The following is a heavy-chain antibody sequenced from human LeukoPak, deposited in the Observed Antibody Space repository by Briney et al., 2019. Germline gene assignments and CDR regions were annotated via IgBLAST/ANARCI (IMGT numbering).Heavy chain of an antibody. V-gene: IGHV1-2*02. J-gene: IGHJ4*02. CDR1: GGTFISYA. CDR3: ARGRLYYYDSSGYIIDY. D-gene: IGHD3-22*01. Sequence: ASVKVSCKASGGTFISYAISWVRQAPGQGLEWMGWINPNSGGTNYAQKFQGRVTMTRDTSISTAYMELSRLGSDDTAVYYCARGRLYYYDSSGYIIDYWGQGTLVTVSS. CDR2: INPNSGGT.